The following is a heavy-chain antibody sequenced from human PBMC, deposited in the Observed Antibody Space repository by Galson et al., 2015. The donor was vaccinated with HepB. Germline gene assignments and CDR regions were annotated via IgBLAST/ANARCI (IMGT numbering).Heavy chain of an antibody. J-gene: IGHJ5*02. Sequence: VRQAPGQGLEWMGWINTNTGNPTYAQGFTGRFVFSLDTSVSTAYLQISSLKAEDTAVYYCARTPYYGSGSYYNAWFDPWGQGTLVTVSS. CDR3: ARTPYYGSGSYYNAWFDP. D-gene: IGHD3-10*01. CDR2: INTNTGNP. V-gene: IGHV7-4-1*02.